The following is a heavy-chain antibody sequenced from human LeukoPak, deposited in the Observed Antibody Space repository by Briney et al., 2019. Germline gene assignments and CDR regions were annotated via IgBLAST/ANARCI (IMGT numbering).Heavy chain of an antibody. J-gene: IGHJ3*02. V-gene: IGHV4-34*01. CDR2: INHSGST. Sequence: SETLSLTCAVYGGSFSVYYWSWIRQPPGKGLEWIGEINHSGSTNYNPSLKSRVTISVDTSKNQFSLRLSSVTAADTAVYYCARGFRYCSSTSCQAHDAFDIWGQGTMVTVSS. D-gene: IGHD2-2*01. CDR1: GGSFSVYY. CDR3: ARGFRYCSSTSCQAHDAFDI.